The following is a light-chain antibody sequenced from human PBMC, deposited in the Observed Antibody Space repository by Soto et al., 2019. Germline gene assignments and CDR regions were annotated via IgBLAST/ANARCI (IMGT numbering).Light chain of an antibody. CDR1: QSVGAN. CDR2: DIS. CDR3: QQYDDWPPLT. J-gene: IGKJ4*01. V-gene: IGKV3-15*01. Sequence: ETVMTQSPAALSVSPGDRASLSCRASQSVGANLAWYQVKPGQSPRLLIYDISTRATGIPDRFTGSGSGTEFTLTIASLRSDDIAVYYCQQYDDWPPLTFGGGTKVDLK.